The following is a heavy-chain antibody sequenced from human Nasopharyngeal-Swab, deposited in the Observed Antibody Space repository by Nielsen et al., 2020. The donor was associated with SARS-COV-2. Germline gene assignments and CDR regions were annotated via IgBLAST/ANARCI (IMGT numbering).Heavy chain of an antibody. Sequence: VKVSCKASGGTFSSYAISWVRQAPGQGLEWMGGIIPIFGTANYAQKFQGRVTITADESTSTAYMELSSLRSEDTAVYYCARGHTTLRRPPGPDAFDIWGQGTMVTVSS. CDR1: GGTFSSYA. V-gene: IGHV1-69*13. D-gene: IGHD1-26*01. CDR3: ARGHTTLRRPPGPDAFDI. J-gene: IGHJ3*02. CDR2: IIPIFGTA.